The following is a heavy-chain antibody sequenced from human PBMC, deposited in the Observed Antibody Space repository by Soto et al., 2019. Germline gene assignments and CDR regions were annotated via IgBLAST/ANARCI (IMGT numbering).Heavy chain of an antibody. D-gene: IGHD3-22*01. Sequence: QVQLVQSGAEVRKPGASVKVSCKTSGYIFTDHYIQWVRQAPGQGLEWMGMINPRGGGTTYTERFRGSVAMTRKTSGSAAYMGFSRLTPDDTAVYYCGRDSADYYDYSSRPDNAFDKLGQGTLVTVSS. CDR1: GYIFTDHY. CDR2: INPRGGGT. V-gene: IGHV1-46*03. CDR3: GRDSADYYDYSSRPDNAFDK. J-gene: IGHJ3*02.